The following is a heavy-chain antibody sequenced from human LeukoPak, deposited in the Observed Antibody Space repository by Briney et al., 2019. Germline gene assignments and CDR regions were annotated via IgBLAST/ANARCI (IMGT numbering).Heavy chain of an antibody. Sequence: SETLSLTCTVSGGSISSSSYYWCWIRQPPGKGLEWIGSIYYSGSTYYNPSLKSRVTISVDTPKNQFSLKLSSVTAADTAVYYCARLWGLVGAEAFDIWGQGTMVTVSS. CDR3: ARLWGLVGAEAFDI. J-gene: IGHJ3*02. CDR1: GGSISSSSYY. V-gene: IGHV4-39*01. CDR2: IYYSGST. D-gene: IGHD1-26*01.